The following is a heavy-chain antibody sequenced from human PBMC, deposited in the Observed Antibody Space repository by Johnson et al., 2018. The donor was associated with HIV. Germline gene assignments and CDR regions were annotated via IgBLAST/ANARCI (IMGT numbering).Heavy chain of an antibody. CDR1: GFTFSSYL. CDR3: ARDGPRRDAYDI. Sequence: VLLLESGVGLVQPGGSLRLSCVASGFTFSSYLMSWVRQAPGKGLEWVANIKKDGSDKYYVDSVKGRFTISRDNAKNSLYLQINGLRAEDMAVYYCARDGPRRDAYDIWGQGTMVTVSS. V-gene: IGHV3-7*01. J-gene: IGHJ3*02. CDR2: IKKDGSDK.